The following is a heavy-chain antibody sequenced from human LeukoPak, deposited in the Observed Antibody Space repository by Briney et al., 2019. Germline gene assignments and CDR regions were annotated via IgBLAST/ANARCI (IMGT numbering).Heavy chain of an antibody. J-gene: IGHJ3*02. Sequence: GASLRVSCKASGYTFTDYYIHWVRQAPGQGLEWMGWINPDSGVTEYAQSFQGRVTMTRDTSISTVYMDLSSLISDDTAVYSCARGGTVVRGADDAFDIWGHGTMVTVSS. CDR2: INPDSGVT. D-gene: IGHD3-10*01. CDR1: GYTFTDYY. CDR3: ARGGTVVRGADDAFDI. V-gene: IGHV1-2*02.